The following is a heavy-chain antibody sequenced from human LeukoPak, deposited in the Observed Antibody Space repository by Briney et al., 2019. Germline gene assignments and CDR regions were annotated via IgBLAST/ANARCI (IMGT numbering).Heavy chain of an antibody. CDR1: GFTFSSYA. CDR2: ISCDGSNK. V-gene: IGHV3-30-3*01. J-gene: IGHJ4*02. Sequence: PGGSLRLSCAASGFTFSSYAMHWVRQAPGKGLEWVAVISCDGSNKYYADSVKGRFTISRDNSKNTLYLQMNSLRAEDTAVYYCARVSGWYSTLFDYWGQGTLVTVSS. CDR3: ARVSGWYSTLFDY. D-gene: IGHD6-19*01.